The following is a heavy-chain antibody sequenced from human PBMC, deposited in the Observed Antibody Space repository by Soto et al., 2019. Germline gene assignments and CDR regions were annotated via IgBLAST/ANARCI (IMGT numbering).Heavy chain of an antibody. J-gene: IGHJ4*02. CDR1: GYAFTTYG. CDR2: ISAHNGNT. Sequence: QVHLVQSGAEVKKPGASVKVSCKGSGYAFTTYGITWVRQAPGQGLEWMGWISAHNGNTNYAQKLQDRVTVTRDTSTSTADMELRRQRSDARAVYYCARGRYGDYWGQGALVTVSS. CDR3: ARGRYGDY. D-gene: IGHD1-1*01. V-gene: IGHV1-18*01.